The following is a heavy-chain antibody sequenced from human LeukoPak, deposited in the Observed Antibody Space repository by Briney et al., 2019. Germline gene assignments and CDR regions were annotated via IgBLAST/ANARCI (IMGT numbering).Heavy chain of an antibody. CDR1: GFTFSSYG. J-gene: IGHJ4*02. CDR3: AKGGGFDFWSGYRYFDY. CDR2: IRYDGSNK. Sequence: PGGSLRLSCAASGFTFSSYGMHWVRQAPGKGLEWVAFIRYDGSNKYYADSVKGRFTISRDNSKNTVYLQMNSLRAEDTAVYYCAKGGGFDFWSGYRYFDYWGQGTLVTVSS. D-gene: IGHD3-3*01. V-gene: IGHV3-30*02.